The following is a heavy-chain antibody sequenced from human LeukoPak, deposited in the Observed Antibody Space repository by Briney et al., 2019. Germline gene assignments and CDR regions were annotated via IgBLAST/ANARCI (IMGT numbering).Heavy chain of an antibody. CDR3: TRDSRRLYSSSWYTGGFDY. V-gene: IGHV3-49*02. CDR2: IRSKAYGGTT. Sequence: GGSLRLSCAASGFTVRTNYMSWVRQAPGKGLEWVGFIRSKAYGGTTEYAASVKGRFTISRDDSKSIAYLQMNSLKTEDTAVYYCTRDSRRLYSSSWYTGGFDYWGQGTLVTVSS. J-gene: IGHJ4*02. CDR1: GFTVRTNY. D-gene: IGHD6-13*01.